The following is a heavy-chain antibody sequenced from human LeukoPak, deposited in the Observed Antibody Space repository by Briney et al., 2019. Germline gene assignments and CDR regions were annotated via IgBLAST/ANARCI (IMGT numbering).Heavy chain of an antibody. V-gene: IGHV3-21*01. CDR3: ARGPAPGYFDY. D-gene: IGHD3-10*01. J-gene: IGHJ4*02. CDR1: GFTFSSYS. Sequence: GGSLGLSCAASGFTFSSYSMNWVRQAPGKGLEWVSSISSSSSYIYYADSVKGRFTISRDNAKNSLYLQMNSLRAEDTAVYYCARGPAPGYFDYWGQGTLVTVSS. CDR2: ISSSSSYI.